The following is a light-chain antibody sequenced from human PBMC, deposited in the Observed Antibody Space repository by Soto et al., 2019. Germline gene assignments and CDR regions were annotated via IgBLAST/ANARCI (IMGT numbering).Light chain of an antibody. CDR3: LQDYNYPWT. V-gene: IGKV1-6*01. Sequence: AIQMTQSPSSLSASVGDRVTVTCRASQGIRNDLGWYQQKPGKAPKLLIYAASSLQSGVPSRFSGSGSGTDFTLTISNLQPEDFATYYCLQDYNYPWTFGQGTKVEIK. CDR2: AAS. J-gene: IGKJ1*01. CDR1: QGIRND.